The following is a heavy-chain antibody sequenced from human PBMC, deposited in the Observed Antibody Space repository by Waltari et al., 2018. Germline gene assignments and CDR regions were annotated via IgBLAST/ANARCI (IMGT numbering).Heavy chain of an antibody. V-gene: IGHV4-39*01. CDR3: ARRIETMIVVVSNDAFDI. D-gene: IGHD3-22*01. CDR1: GGSISSSSYY. J-gene: IGHJ3*02. Sequence: QLQLQESGPGLVKPSETLSLTCTVSGGSISSSSYYWGWIRQPPGKGLEWIGSIYYSGSTYYNPSLKSRVTISVDTSKNQFSLKLSSVTAADTAVYYCARRIETMIVVVSNDAFDIWGQGTMVTVSS. CDR2: IYYSGST.